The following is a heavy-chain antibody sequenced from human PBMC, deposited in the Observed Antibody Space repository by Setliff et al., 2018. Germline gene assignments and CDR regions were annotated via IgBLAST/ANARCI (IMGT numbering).Heavy chain of an antibody. D-gene: IGHD1-1*01. V-gene: IGHV4-39*01. CDR3: ARTGTYRYFDY. Sequence: SETLSLTCTVSGASLNSGTYYWGWIRQPPGKGLEWIGRIYYRGDTYYNPSLKGRLTISVDTAQNQFSLRLTSVTAADTAVYYCARTGTYRYFDYWGQGALATV. CDR1: GASLNSGTYY. J-gene: IGHJ4*02. CDR2: IYYRGDT.